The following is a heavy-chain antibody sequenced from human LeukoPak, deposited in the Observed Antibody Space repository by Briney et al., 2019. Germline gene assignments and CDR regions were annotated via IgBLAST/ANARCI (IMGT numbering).Heavy chain of an antibody. Sequence: SETLSLTCTVSGGSISSSTYYWGWIRQPPGKGLEWIGTIYFSGSTYYNPSLKSRVTISMDTSKNQFSLKLSSVTAADTAIYYCANSPFFYGSGNYYNLAPWGQGTLVTVSS. J-gene: IGHJ5*02. CDR1: GGSISSSTYY. V-gene: IGHV4-39*07. CDR3: ANSPFFYGSGNYYNLAP. CDR2: IYFSGST. D-gene: IGHD3-10*01.